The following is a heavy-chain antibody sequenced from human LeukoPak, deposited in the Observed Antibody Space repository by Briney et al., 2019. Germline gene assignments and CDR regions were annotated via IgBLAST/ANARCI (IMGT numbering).Heavy chain of an antibody. D-gene: IGHD6-13*01. V-gene: IGHV4-4*07. J-gene: IGHJ4*02. CDR3: ARDMYSSSWYGDYFDY. CDR2: IYTSGST. CDR1: GGSISSYY. Sequence: PSETLSLTCTVSGGSISSYYWSWIRQPAGKGLEWIGRIYTSGSTNYNPSLKSRVTMSVDTSKNQFSLKLSSVTAADTAVYYCARDMYSSSWYGDYFDYWGQGTLVTVSS.